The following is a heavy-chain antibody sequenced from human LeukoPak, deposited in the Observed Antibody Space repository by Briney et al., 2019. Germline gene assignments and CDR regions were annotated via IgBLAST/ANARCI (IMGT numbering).Heavy chain of an antibody. D-gene: IGHD2-8*01. Sequence: GGSLRLSCAASGFTFNNYAMSWFRQAPGKGLEWVSSISASGDRTYYPDSVKGRFTISRDNSKNTLYLQMNSMRAEDTAVYYCARPVGITNRVMEDYWGHGTLVTVSS. J-gene: IGHJ4*01. CDR1: GFTFNNYA. CDR2: ISASGDRT. CDR3: ARPVGITNRVMEDY. V-gene: IGHV3-23*01.